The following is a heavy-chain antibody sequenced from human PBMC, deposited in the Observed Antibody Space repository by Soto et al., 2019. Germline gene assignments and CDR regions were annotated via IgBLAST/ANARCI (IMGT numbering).Heavy chain of an antibody. D-gene: IGHD3-3*01. J-gene: IGHJ3*02. Sequence: SVKVSCKASGFTFTSSAVQWVRQARGQRLEWIGWIVVGSGNTNYAQKFQERVTITRDMSTSTAYMELSSLRSEDTAVYYCHSGVLRFLDPGAFDIRGPGTIVPVSS. V-gene: IGHV1-58*01. CDR1: GFTFTSSA. CDR2: IVVGSGNT. CDR3: HSGVLRFLDPGAFDI.